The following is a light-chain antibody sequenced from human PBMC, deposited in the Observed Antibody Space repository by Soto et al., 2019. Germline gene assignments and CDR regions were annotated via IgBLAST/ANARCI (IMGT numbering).Light chain of an antibody. CDR3: SSYTSHSAVV. CDR2: EVN. J-gene: IGLJ2*01. CDR1: SSDIGAYIY. V-gene: IGLV2-14*01. Sequence: QSALTQPASVSGSPGQSITISCTGTSSDIGAYIYVSWYQQHPGKAPKLMIFEVNNRPSGVSNRFSGSQSGNTASLTISGRQAEDEADYYCSSYTSHSAVVFGGGTQLTVL.